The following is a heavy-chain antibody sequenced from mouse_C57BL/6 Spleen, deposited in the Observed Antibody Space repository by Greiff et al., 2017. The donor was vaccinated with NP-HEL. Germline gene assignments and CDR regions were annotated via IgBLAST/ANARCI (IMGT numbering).Heavy chain of an antibody. Sequence: QVQLKQSGAELVKPGASVKLSCKASGYAFTSYWMHWVKQRPGQGLEWIGMIHPNSGSTNYNEKFKSKATLTVDKSSSTAYIQLSILTSEDSSVYYCAIRFYYAMDYWCQGTSVTVSS. CDR1: GYAFTSYW. V-gene: IGHV1-64*01. J-gene: IGHJ4*01. CDR2: IHPNSGST. CDR3: AIRFYYAMDY.